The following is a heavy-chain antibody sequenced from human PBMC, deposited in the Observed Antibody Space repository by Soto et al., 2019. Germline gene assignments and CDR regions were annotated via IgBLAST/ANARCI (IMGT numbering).Heavy chain of an antibody. CDR2: IDWDDDK. V-gene: IGHV2-70*11. CDR3: ARICSASYYFDY. D-gene: IGHD1-26*01. Sequence: SGPTLVNPTQTLTLTCTFSGFSLSTSGMCVSWIRQPPGKALEWLARIDWDDDKYYSTSLKTRLTISKDTSKNQVVLTMTNMDPVDTATYYCARICSASYYFDYWGQGTLVTVSS. J-gene: IGHJ4*02. CDR1: GFSLSTSGMC.